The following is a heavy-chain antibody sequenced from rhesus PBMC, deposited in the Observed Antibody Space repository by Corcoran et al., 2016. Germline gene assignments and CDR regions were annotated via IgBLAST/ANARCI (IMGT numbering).Heavy chain of an antibody. D-gene: IGHD5-24*01. V-gene: IGHV3-110*02. CDR2: ISSGSGITP. CDR3: ATQRVQFGWGLDS. CDR1: GFTFSDNY. J-gene: IGHJ6*01. Sequence: EVQLVESGGGLVQPGGSLRLSCAASGFTFSDNYMDGVRQAPGKGLEWVLSISSGSGITPLYPYSVKGRFTISRDNAKNPVYLPMNSLRAEDTAVYYCATQRVQFGWGLDSWGQGVVVTVSS.